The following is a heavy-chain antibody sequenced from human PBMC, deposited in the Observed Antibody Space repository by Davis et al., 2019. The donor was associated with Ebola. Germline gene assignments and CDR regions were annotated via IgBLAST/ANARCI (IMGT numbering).Heavy chain of an antibody. J-gene: IGHJ4*02. Sequence: MPSETLSLTSTVSGGSISSYYWSWIRQPPGKGLEWTGYIYYSGFTNYNPPLKSRATISVDTSKNQFSLKLSSVTAADTAVYYCARHHGGNSGYDLDYWGQGTLVTVSS. CDR1: GGSISSYY. V-gene: IGHV4-59*08. D-gene: IGHD5-12*01. CDR2: IYYSGFT. CDR3: ARHHGGNSGYDLDY.